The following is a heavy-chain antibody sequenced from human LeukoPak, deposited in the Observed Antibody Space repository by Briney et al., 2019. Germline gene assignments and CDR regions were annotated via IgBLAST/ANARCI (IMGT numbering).Heavy chain of an antibody. D-gene: IGHD1-7*01. CDR1: GFTFSTYA. Sequence: GRSLRLSCAASGFTFSTYAMHWVRQAPGKGLEWVAAISYDGSNKNYADSVKGRFTISRDNSKNTLNLQMNSLRGEDTAVYYCARDSDNWNYDVWGQGTLVTVSS. CDR3: ARDSDNWNYDV. CDR2: ISYDGSNK. J-gene: IGHJ4*02. V-gene: IGHV3-30*04.